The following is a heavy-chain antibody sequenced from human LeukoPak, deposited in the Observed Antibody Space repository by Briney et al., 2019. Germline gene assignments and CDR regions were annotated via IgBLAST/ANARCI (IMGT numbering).Heavy chain of an antibody. CDR2: TYYRSKWYN. V-gene: IGHV6-1*01. CDR3: ARVGDMITFGGVIVEGYFDY. Sequence: ASQTLSLTCAISRDSVSSNSAAWNWIRQSPSRGLEWLGRTYYRSKWYNDYAVSVKSRITINPDTSKNQFSLQLNSVTPEDTAVYYCARVGDMITFGGVIVEGYFDYWGQGTLVTVSS. J-gene: IGHJ4*02. D-gene: IGHD3-16*02. CDR1: RDSVSSNSAA.